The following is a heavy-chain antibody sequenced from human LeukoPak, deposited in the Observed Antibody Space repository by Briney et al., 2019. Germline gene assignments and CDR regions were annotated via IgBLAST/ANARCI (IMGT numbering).Heavy chain of an antibody. Sequence: SDTLSLTCTVSGDSVSSDSYTWTWIRQPPGKGLEWIGHIYDNRISNYNPSLKSRAMISADTSKNQFSLKLRSVTAADTAVYYCARDKDIYYGSGRFDPWGQGTLVTVSS. CDR2: IYDNRIS. J-gene: IGHJ5*02. V-gene: IGHV4-61*01. D-gene: IGHD3-10*01. CDR1: GDSVSSDSYT. CDR3: ARDKDIYYGSGRFDP.